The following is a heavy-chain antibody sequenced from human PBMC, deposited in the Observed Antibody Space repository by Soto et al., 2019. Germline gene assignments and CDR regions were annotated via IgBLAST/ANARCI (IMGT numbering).Heavy chain of an antibody. D-gene: IGHD4-17*01. CDR1: GGTFSSYS. V-gene: IGHV1-69*02. J-gene: IGHJ6*02. Sequence: SVKVSCKASGGTFSSYSISWVRQAPGQGLEWMGRIIPILGIANYAQKFQGRVTITADKSTSTAYMELSSLRSEDTAVYYCARGHSYGEYVDYYYYGMDVWGQGTTVTVSS. CDR3: ARGHSYGEYVDYYYYGMDV. CDR2: IIPILGIA.